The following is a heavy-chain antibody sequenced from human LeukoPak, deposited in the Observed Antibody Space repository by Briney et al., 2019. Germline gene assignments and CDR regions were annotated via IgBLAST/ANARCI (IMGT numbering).Heavy chain of an antibody. CDR1: GDSISSGDYY. CDR2: ISSSGST. Sequence: SETLSLTCTVSGDSISSGDYYWSWIRQPAGKGLEWVGRISSSGSTNYNPSLKRRVTISVDTSKNQFSLKLSSVTAADTAVYYCARSREERLWFGELLLPYYYYYMDVWGKGTTVTISS. V-gene: IGHV4-61*02. CDR3: ARSREERLWFGELLLPYYYYYMDV. J-gene: IGHJ6*03. D-gene: IGHD3-10*01.